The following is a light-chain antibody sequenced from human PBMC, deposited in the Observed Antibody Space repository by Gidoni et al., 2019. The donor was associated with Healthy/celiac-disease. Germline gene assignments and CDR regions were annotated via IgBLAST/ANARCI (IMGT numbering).Light chain of an antibody. CDR3: SSYTSSSTLGV. J-gene: IGLJ3*02. V-gene: IGLV2-14*01. CDR1: SSDVGVYNY. CDR2: EVS. Sequence: QSALTQPASVSGSPGQSITIPCPGTSSDVGVYNYVSWYQQHPGKAPKLMIYEVSNRPSGVSNRFSGSKSGNTASLTISGLQAEDEADYYCSSYTSSSTLGVFGGGTKLTVL.